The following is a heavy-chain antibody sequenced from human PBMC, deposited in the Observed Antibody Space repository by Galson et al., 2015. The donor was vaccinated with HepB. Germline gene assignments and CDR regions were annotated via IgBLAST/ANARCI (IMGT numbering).Heavy chain of an antibody. D-gene: IGHD6-6*01. CDR2: INTNTGNP. CDR1: GYTFTSYA. CDR3: AREGIAARPAGSYYYYGMDV. J-gene: IGHJ6*02. V-gene: IGHV7-4-1*01. Sequence: SVKVSCKASGYTFTSYAMNWVRQAPGQGLEWMGWINTNTGNPTYAQGFTGRFVFSLDTSVSTAYLQICSLRAEDTAVYYCAREGIAARPAGSYYYYGMDVWGQGTTVTVSS.